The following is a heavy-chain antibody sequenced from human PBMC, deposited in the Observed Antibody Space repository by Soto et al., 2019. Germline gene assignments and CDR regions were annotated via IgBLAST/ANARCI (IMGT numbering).Heavy chain of an antibody. J-gene: IGHJ4*02. CDR2: TYLSGST. CDR1: GGSISNYY. CDR3: TRGRYGSGSHYEDC. Sequence: SETLSLTCTVSGGSISNYYWSWIRQPPGKGLEWIGYTYLSGSTNYNPSLQSRVTISVDTSKNQFSLKLTSVTAADTAVYYCTRGRYGSGSHYEDCWGQGTLVTSPQ. V-gene: IGHV4-59*01. D-gene: IGHD3-10*01.